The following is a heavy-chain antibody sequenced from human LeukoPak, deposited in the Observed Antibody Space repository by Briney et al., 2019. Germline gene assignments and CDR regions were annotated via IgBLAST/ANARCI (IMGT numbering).Heavy chain of an antibody. CDR2: INPNSGGT. CDR1: GYTFTGYY. CDR3: ARILSGDYVLAYFQH. Sequence: ASVKVSCKASGYTFTGYYMHWVRQAPGQGLEWMGRINPNSGGTNYAQKFQGRVTMTRDTSTSTAYMELSRLRSDDTAVYYCARILSGDYVLAYFQHWGQGTLVTVSS. J-gene: IGHJ1*01. D-gene: IGHD4-17*01. V-gene: IGHV1-2*06.